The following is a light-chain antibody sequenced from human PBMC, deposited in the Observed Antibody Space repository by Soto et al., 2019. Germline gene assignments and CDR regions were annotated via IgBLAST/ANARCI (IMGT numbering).Light chain of an antibody. CDR1: QGISNY. CDR3: QKSNSAPHT. J-gene: IGKJ1*01. Sequence: DIQMTQSPSSLSASVGDRVTITCRAGQGISNYLACYQQKPGEVPKLLIYAASTLQSGVPARFSGSGSGTAFTLTISSLQPEDVATYYCQKSNSAPHTFGQGTKVEIK. CDR2: AAS. V-gene: IGKV1-27*01.